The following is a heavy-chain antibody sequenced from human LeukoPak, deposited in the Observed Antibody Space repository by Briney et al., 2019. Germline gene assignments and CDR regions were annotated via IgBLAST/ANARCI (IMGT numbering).Heavy chain of an antibody. J-gene: IGHJ5*02. V-gene: IGHV4-59*08. CDR1: GGSISSYY. D-gene: IGHD3-9*01. Sequence: SETLSLTCTVSGGSISSYYWSWIRQPPGKGLEWIGYIYYSGSTNYNPSLKSRVTISVDTSKNQFSLKLSSVTAADTAVYYCARHVRNFDWLVGRPYNWFDPWGQGTLVTVSS. CDR3: ARHVRNFDWLVGRPYNWFDP. CDR2: IYYSGST.